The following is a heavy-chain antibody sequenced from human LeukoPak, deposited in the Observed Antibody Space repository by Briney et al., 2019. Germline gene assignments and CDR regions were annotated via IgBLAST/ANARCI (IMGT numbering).Heavy chain of an antibody. CDR1: GFMLNVYY. CDR3: ARKLGGAQCGGDCFFDR. CDR2: ISSTGSYT. Sequence: PGGSLRLSCEASGFMLNVYYMSWFRLAPGKGLEWLGYISSTGSYTTYADSVRGRFTISRDNAKNLLFLQMDNLRTEDTAVYYCARKLGGAQCGGDCFFDRWGQGTRVAVSS. D-gene: IGHD2-21*02. J-gene: IGHJ4*01. V-gene: IGHV3-11*03.